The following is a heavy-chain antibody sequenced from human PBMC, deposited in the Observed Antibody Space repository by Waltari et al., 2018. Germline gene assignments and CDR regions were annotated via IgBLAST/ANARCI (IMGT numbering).Heavy chain of an antibody. CDR3: AKDMVASHGGYDSYFDY. CDR1: GFTFDDYT. J-gene: IGHJ4*02. Sequence: EVQLVESGGVVVQPGGSLRLSCAASGFTFDDYTMHWVRQAPGGGLKWVSCIVWDGGSTSYSDSVKGRLNISRKNSKNSLYLQMNSLRTEDTALYYCAKDMVASHGGYDSYFDYWGQGTLVTVSS. CDR2: IVWDGGST. D-gene: IGHD5-12*01. V-gene: IGHV3-43*01.